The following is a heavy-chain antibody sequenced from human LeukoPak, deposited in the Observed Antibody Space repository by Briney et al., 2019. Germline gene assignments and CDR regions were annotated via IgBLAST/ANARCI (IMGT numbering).Heavy chain of an antibody. CDR2: IYYSGST. Sequence: SETLSLTCTVSGGSISSGDYYWSWIRQPPGKGLEWIGYIYYSGSTYYNPSLKSRVTISVDPSKNRFSLKLSSVTAADTAVYYCASGGIAARRGFDYWGQGTLVTVSS. J-gene: IGHJ4*02. D-gene: IGHD6-6*01. CDR1: GGSISSGDYY. V-gene: IGHV4-30-4*08. CDR3: ASGGIAARRGFDY.